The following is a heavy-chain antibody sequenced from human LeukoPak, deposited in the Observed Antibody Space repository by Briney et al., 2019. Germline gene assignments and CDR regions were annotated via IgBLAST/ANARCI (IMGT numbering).Heavy chain of an antibody. CDR3: AKVMDSLGYCTGGVCYRAIDF. D-gene: IGHD2-8*02. Sequence: PGGSLRLSCAASGFTFSSYAMSWVRQAPWKRLEWVSAISGSGGNTYYAVSVKGRFTIARDNSKNTLYLQMNSLRAEDTAVYYCAKVMDSLGYCTGGVCYRAIDFWGQGTLVTVSS. J-gene: IGHJ4*02. V-gene: IGHV3-23*01. CDR1: GFTFSSYA. CDR2: ISGSGGNT.